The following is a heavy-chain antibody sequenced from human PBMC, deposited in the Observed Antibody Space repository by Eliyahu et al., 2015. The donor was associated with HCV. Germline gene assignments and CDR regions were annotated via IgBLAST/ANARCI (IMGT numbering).Heavy chain of an antibody. CDR2: IHSDDRT. Sequence: EVQLVESGGGLIQPGGSLRLSCAASXFTLTSNYMXWVRQAPGKGLEWVSVIHSDDRTYYADSVKGRFTISRDNSKNTLYLQMNSLRAEDTAVYYCARDRGGGYYPDVFDIWGQGTMVTVSS. CDR3: ARDRGGGYYPDVFDI. CDR1: XFTLTSNY. D-gene: IGHD3-22*01. V-gene: IGHV3-53*01. J-gene: IGHJ3*02.